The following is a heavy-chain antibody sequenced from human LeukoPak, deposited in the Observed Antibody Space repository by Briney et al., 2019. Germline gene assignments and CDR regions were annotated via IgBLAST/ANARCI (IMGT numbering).Heavy chain of an antibody. D-gene: IGHD3-22*01. CDR1: GGSISSGSYY. J-gene: IGHJ4*02. Sequence: SQTLSLTCTVSGGSISSGSYYWSWIRQPPGKGLEWIGYIYYSGSTNYNPSLKSRVTISVDTSKNQFSLKLSSVTAADTAVYYCARVNYYDSSGYYSTFDYWGQGTLVTVSS. CDR3: ARVNYYDSSGYYSTFDY. V-gene: IGHV4-61*01. CDR2: IYYSGST.